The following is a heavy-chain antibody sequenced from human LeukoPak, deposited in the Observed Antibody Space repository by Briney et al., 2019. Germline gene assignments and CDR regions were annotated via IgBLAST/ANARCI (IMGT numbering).Heavy chain of an antibody. D-gene: IGHD3-10*01. J-gene: IGHJ6*03. CDR3: ARALMVRGVKSFYYYYMDV. Sequence: ASVKVSCKASGYTFTSYGISWVRQAPGQGLEWMGWISAYNGNTNYAQKLQGRVTITTDTSTSTAYMELRSLRSEDTAVYYCARALMVRGVKSFYYYYMDVWGKGTTVTISS. CDR2: ISAYNGNT. CDR1: GYTFTSYG. V-gene: IGHV1-18*01.